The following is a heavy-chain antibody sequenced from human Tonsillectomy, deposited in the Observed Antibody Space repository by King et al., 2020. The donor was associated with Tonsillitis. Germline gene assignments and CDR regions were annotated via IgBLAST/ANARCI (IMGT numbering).Heavy chain of an antibody. V-gene: IGHV3-30*01. CDR1: GFTFRSYA. CDR3: ARGRGSYSLDY. D-gene: IGHD1-26*01. Sequence: QLVQSGGGVVQPERSLRLSCAASGFTFRSYAMHWVRQAPGKGVEWVAIISYDGSDKYYADSVKGRFTISRDNSKNTLYLQMNSLRAEDTALYYCARGRGSYSLDYWGQGTLVTVSS. J-gene: IGHJ4*02. CDR2: ISYDGSDK.